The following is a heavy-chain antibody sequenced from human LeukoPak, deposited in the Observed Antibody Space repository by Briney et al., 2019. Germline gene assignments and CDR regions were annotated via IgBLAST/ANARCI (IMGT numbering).Heavy chain of an antibody. CDR3: ARVKRITMIVVVTKEYYFDY. J-gene: IGHJ4*02. CDR2: IYYSGST. D-gene: IGHD3-22*01. CDR1: GGSISSYY. V-gene: IGHV4-59*01. Sequence: SETLSLTCTVSGGSISSYYWSWIRQPPGKGLEWIGYIYYSGSTNYSPSLKSRVTISVDTSKNQFSLKLSSVTAADTAVYYCARVKRITMIVVVTKEYYFDYWGQGTLVTVSS.